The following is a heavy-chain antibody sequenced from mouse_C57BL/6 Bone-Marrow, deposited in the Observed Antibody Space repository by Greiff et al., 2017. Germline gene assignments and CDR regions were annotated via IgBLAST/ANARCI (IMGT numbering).Heavy chain of an antibody. Sequence: QVQLQQSGAELVKPGASVKLSCKVSGYTFTSYWMHWVKQRPGQGLEWIGMIHPNSGSTNYNEKFKSKATLTVDKSSSTAYMQLSSLTSEDSAVYYCARGWLLAYAMDYWGQGTSVTVSS. CDR1: GYTFTSYW. J-gene: IGHJ4*01. CDR3: ARGWLLAYAMDY. D-gene: IGHD2-3*01. CDR2: IHPNSGST. V-gene: IGHV1-64*01.